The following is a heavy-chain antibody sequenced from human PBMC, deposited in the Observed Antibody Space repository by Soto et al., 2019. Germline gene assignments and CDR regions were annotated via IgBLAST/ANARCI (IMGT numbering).Heavy chain of an antibody. D-gene: IGHD6-19*01. CDR2: IYWDADE. J-gene: IGHJ6*02. CDR3: THRSSGWAYRCMDV. CDR1: GFSRTTSAVG. V-gene: IGHV2-5*02. Sequence: QITVKEYGPTLVTPTQTLTLTCTFTGFSRTTSAVGVGWIRQAPGKALERLALIYWDADERYSPSLKSRLTVIKDTSKNQVVLTMTNMAPVDTATYYCTHRSSGWAYRCMDVWGQGSTVIVCS.